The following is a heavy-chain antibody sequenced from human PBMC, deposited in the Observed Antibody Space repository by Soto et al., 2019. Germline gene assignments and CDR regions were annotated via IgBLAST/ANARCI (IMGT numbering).Heavy chain of an antibody. V-gene: IGHV1-18*01. CDR1: GYGFTTYG. CDR2: ISAHNGNT. D-gene: IGHD1-1*01. CDR3: ARGRYGDY. J-gene: IGHJ4*02. Sequence: QVHLVQSGAEVKKPGASVKVSCKGSGYGFTTYGITWVRQAPGQGLEWMAWISAHNGNTNYAQKLQGTVTVTRDTSTSTAYMELRSLRSDATAVYYCARGRYGDYWGQGALVTVSS.